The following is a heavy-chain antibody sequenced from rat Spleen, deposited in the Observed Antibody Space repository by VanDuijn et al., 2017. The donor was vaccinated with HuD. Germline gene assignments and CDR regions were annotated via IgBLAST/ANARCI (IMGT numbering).Heavy chain of an antibody. CDR3: ARRYYSGFDY. V-gene: IGHV5-25*01. CDR2: ISPGGGNT. Sequence: LVESGGGLVQPGRSMKLSCAASGFTFSNYYMAWVRQAPTKGLEWVASISPGGGNTFYRDSVKGRFTISRDNAKTTLYLQMDSLRSEDTATYYCARRYYSGFDYWGQGVMVTVSS. CDR1: GFTFSNYY. J-gene: IGHJ2*01. D-gene: IGHD1-1*01.